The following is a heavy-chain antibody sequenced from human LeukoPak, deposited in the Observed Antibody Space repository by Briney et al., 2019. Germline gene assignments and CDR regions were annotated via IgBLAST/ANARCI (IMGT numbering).Heavy chain of an antibody. CDR1: GGSISSYY. CDR3: AKDPSGGMVRFDP. V-gene: IGHV4-59*01. J-gene: IGHJ5*02. D-gene: IGHD3-16*01. CDR2: IYYSGST. Sequence: SETLSLTCTVSGGSISSYYWSWIRQPPGKGLEWIGYIYYSGSTNYNPSLKSRVTISVDTSKNQFSLKLSSVTAADTAVYYCAKDPSGGMVRFDPWGQGTLVIVSS.